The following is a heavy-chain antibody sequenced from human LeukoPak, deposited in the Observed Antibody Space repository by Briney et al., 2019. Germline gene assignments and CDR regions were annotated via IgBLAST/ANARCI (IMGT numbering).Heavy chain of an antibody. J-gene: IGHJ4*02. CDR2: IYYSGST. CDR1: GGSISSSSYY. V-gene: IGHV4-39*01. Sequence: SETLSLTCTVSGGSISSSSYYWGWIRQPPGKGLEWIGSIYYSGSTYYNPSLKSRVTISVDTSKNQFSLKLSSVTAADTAVYYCARHELYYYDSSGYYYSTGFDYWGQGTLVTVSS. CDR3: ARHELYYYDSSGYYYSTGFDY. D-gene: IGHD3-22*01.